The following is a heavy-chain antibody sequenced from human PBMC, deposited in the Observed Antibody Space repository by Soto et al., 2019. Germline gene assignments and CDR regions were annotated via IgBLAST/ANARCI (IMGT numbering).Heavy chain of an antibody. Sequence: PSETLSLTCTVSGGSISSYYWSWIRQPPGKGLEWIGYIYYSGSTNYNPSLKSRVTISVDTSKNQFSLKLSSVTAADTAVYYCARYYDFWSGYYSRWFDPWGQGTLVTVSS. CDR1: GGSISSYY. D-gene: IGHD3-3*01. V-gene: IGHV4-59*08. CDR2: IYYSGST. J-gene: IGHJ5*02. CDR3: ARYYDFWSGYYSRWFDP.